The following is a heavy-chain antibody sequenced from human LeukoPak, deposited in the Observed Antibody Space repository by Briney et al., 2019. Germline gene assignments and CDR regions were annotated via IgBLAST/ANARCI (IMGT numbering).Heavy chain of an antibody. Sequence: PGGPLRLSCAAPGFTFSNYAMHWVRKAPGKGREGWAVMWDDGTNEYYVESVKGRFTISRDNGKRTLYLQMNSLRAEDTAVYYCAKGGCSSTSCSPDYWGQGTLVTVSS. CDR1: GFTFSNYA. J-gene: IGHJ4*02. CDR2: MWDDGTNE. CDR3: AKGGCSSTSCSPDY. D-gene: IGHD2-2*01. V-gene: IGHV3-33*06.